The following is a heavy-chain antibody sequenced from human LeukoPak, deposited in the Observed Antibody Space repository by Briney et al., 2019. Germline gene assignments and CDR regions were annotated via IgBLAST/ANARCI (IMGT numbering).Heavy chain of an antibody. D-gene: IGHD3-3*01. CDR3: AYDFWSGYNHFDY. J-gene: IGHJ4*02. CDR2: ISGSGGTT. V-gene: IGHV3-23*01. Sequence: GGSLRLSCAASGLTFSSYAMSWVRQAPGKGLEWVSAISGSGGTTYYGDSVKGRFTISRDNSKNTLYLHMNSLRAEDTAVYYCAYDFWSGYNHFDYWGQGTLVTVSS. CDR1: GLTFSSYA.